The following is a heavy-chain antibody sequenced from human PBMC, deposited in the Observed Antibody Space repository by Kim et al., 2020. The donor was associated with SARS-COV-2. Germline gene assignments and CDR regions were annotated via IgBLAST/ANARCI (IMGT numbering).Heavy chain of an antibody. CDR3: ARVDSGYDNNYFDY. J-gene: IGHJ4*02. V-gene: IGHV3-33*01. Sequence: YEDSVKGRFTYTRDNSKNTLFLQMSSLRAEDTAMYYCARVDSGYDNNYFDYWGQGTLVTVSS. D-gene: IGHD5-12*01.